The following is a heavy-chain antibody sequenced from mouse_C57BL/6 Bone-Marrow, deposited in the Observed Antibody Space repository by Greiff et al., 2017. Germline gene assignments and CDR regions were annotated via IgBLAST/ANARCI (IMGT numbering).Heavy chain of an antibody. D-gene: IGHD1-1*01. CDR1: GFTFSNYW. CDR2: IRLKSDNYAT. CDR3: TRYYYGSSPPYFDY. Sequence: EVHLVESGGVLVQPGGSMKLSCVASGFTFSNYWMNWVRQSPEKGLEWVAQIRLKSDNYATHYAESVKGRFTISRDDSKSSVYLQMNNLRAEDTGIYYCTRYYYGSSPPYFDYWGQGTTLTVSS. J-gene: IGHJ2*01. V-gene: IGHV6-3*01.